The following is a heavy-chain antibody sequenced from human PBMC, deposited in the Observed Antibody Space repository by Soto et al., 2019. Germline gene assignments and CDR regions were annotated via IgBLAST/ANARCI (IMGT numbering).Heavy chain of an antibody. CDR1: GFTVSSYY. V-gene: IGHV3-66*01. J-gene: IGHJ4*02. Sequence: EVQLVESGGGLVQPGGSLRLSCAASGFTVSSYYMSWVRQAPGKGLEWVSVIYSAGSADFADAVKGRFTIYRDNSKNTLYLQMSRLRAEDTAVYYCARVPSSSYHYFDYWGQGTLVTVSS. D-gene: IGHD2-2*01. CDR2: IYSAGSA. CDR3: ARVPSSSYHYFDY.